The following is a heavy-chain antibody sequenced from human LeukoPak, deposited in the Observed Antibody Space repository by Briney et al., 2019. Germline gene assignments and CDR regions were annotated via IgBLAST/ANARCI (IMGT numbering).Heavy chain of an antibody. J-gene: IGHJ4*02. CDR1: GYTFTSYY. Sequence: ASVKVSCKASGYTFTSYYMHWVRQAPGQGLEWMGWINPNSGGTNYAQKFQGRVTMTRDTSISTAYMELSRLRSDDTAVYYCATLTGIAAAGTFDYWGQGTLVTVSS. V-gene: IGHV1-2*02. CDR3: ATLTGIAAAGTFDY. CDR2: INPNSGGT. D-gene: IGHD6-13*01.